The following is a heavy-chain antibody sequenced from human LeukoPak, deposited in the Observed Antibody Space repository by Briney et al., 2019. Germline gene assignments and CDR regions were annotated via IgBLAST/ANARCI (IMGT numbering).Heavy chain of an antibody. D-gene: IGHD3-16*02. J-gene: IGHJ3*02. CDR2: IYYSGST. CDR1: GGSISSGEYY. CDR3: ASSSIMITFGGVIATFDI. V-gene: IGHV4-30-4*01. Sequence: SETLSLTCTVSGGSISSGEYYWSWIRQPPGKGLEWIGYIYYSGSTYYNPSLKSRVTISVDTSKNQFSLKLSSVTAADTAVYYCASSSIMITFGGVIATFDIWGQGTMVTVSS.